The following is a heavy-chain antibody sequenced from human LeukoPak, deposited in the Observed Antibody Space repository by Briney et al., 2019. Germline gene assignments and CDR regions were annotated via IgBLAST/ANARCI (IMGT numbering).Heavy chain of an antibody. V-gene: IGHV4-4*07. J-gene: IGHJ4*02. CDR1: GGSISSYY. CDR2: IYTSGST. CDR3: ARVSVATAWAVFDY. Sequence: SETLSLTCTVSGGSISSYYWSWIRQPAGKGLEWIGRIYTSGSTNYNPSLKSRVTMSVDTSKNQFSLKLSSVTAADTAVYYCARVSVATAWAVFDYWGQGTLVTVSS. D-gene: IGHD5-12*01.